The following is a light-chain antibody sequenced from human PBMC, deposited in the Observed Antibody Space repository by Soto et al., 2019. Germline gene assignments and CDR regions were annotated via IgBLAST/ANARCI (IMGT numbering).Light chain of an antibody. Sequence: EIVMTQSPATLSVSPGERAALSCRASQRVSDNLAWYQQKPGQAPRLLIYGASTRATGIPARFSGSVSGTEFTLTISSLQSEDFAVYYCQQYNNWPPAFGQGTKVEIK. CDR1: QRVSDN. V-gene: IGKV3-15*01. CDR2: GAS. CDR3: QQYNNWPPA. J-gene: IGKJ1*01.